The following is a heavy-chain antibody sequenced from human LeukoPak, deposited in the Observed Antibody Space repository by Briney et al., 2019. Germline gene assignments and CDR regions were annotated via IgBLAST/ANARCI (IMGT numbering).Heavy chain of an antibody. CDR1: GFTFSAYG. Sequence: GGTLRLSCAASGFTFSAYGMTWVRQAPGKGLEWVSVITYNSDTTYYADSVKGRFTISRDNSKNTLYLQMNSLRAEDTAVYYCARGVPKTSYYYYYMDVWGKGTTVTVSS. J-gene: IGHJ6*03. D-gene: IGHD4-11*01. CDR3: ARGVPKTSYYYYYMDV. CDR2: ITYNSDTT. V-gene: IGHV3-23*01.